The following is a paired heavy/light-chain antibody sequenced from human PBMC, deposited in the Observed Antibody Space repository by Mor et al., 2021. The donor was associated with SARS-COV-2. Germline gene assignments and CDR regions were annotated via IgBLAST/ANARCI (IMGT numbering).Light chain of an antibody. CDR1: SDVNVGTFR. V-gene: IGLV5-45*03. J-gene: IGLJ1*01. CDR2: YKSDSDN. CDR3: LIWHSDAYV. Sequence: QAVLTQPSSLSASPGASASLTCTLRSDVNVGTFRIYWYQQKPGSPPQYLLNYKSDSDNQQGSGVPSRFSGSKDASANAGILLISGLQSEDEADYYCLIWHSDAYVFGTGTKVTVL.
Heavy chain of an antibody. Sequence: QVQLVQSGAEVEKPGASVKVSCKASGYTFTALDINWFRQAPGQGLEWMGWMNPVMGATGYAQQFQGRVTMTRDTYKSTAYMELTSLTSEDTAVYYCARGIAAGVDFWGQGTLVTVSP. CDR3: ARGIAAGVDF. V-gene: IGHV1-8*02. J-gene: IGHJ4*02. CDR2: MNPVMGAT. D-gene: IGHD7-27*01. CDR1: GYTFTALD.